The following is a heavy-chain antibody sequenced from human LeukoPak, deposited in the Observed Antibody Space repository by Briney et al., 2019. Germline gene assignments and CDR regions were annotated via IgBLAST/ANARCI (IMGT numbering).Heavy chain of an antibody. J-gene: IGHJ6*03. D-gene: IGHD2/OR15-2a*01. CDR2: ITSSNNYI. V-gene: IGHV3-21*01. CDR1: GFTFSSYS. CDR3: ARGEFGDYYYFYMDV. Sequence: GGSLRLSCAASGFTFSSYSMNWVRQAPGKGLEWVSSITSSNNYIYYGDSVKGRFTISRDDAKNSLFLQMNSLRAEDTATYYCARGEFGDYYYFYMDVWGKGTTVTISS.